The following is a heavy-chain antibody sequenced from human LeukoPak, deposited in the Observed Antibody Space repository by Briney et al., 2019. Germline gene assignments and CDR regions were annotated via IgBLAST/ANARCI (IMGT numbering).Heavy chain of an antibody. D-gene: IGHD1-26*01. CDR2: ISSSGNTI. Sequence: GGSLRLSCAASGFTFSSYEMNWVRQAPGKGLEWISYISSSGNTIYYADSVKGRFTISRDNAKNSLYLQMNSLRAEDTAVYYCARDQEWELLDYWGQGPLVTVSS. CDR3: ARDQEWELLDY. CDR1: GFTFSSYE. V-gene: IGHV3-48*03. J-gene: IGHJ4*02.